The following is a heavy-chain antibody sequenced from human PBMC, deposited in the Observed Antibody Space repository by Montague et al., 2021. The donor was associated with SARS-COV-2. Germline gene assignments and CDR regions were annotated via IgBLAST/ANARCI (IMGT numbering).Heavy chain of an antibody. V-gene: IGHV6-1*01. J-gene: IGHJ4*02. CDR1: GGSVSSNSAA. CDR2: TYYRSKWYT. D-gene: IGHD1-1*01. CDR3: AREGTVPGPRGIYFDD. Sequence: CAISGGSVSSNSAAWNWIRQSPSGGLEWLGRTYYRSKWYTDYAPSVKTRITITPDTSNNQFSLHLNSVTPRDTAVYYCAREGTVPGPRGIYFDDWGQGTLVTVSS.